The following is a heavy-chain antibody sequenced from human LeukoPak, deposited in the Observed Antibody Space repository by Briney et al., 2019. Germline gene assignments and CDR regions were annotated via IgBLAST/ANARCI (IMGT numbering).Heavy chain of an antibody. V-gene: IGHV3-21*01. CDR3: ARDDFAGDSSGYIDY. J-gene: IGHJ4*02. D-gene: IGHD3-22*01. CDR2: ISSSSSYI. CDR1: GFTFSSYS. Sequence: GGSLRLSCAASGFTFSSYSMNWVRQAPGKGLEWVSSISSSSSYIYYADSVKGRFTISRDNAKNSLYLQMNSLRAEDTALYYCARDDFAGDSSGYIDYWGQGTLVTVSS.